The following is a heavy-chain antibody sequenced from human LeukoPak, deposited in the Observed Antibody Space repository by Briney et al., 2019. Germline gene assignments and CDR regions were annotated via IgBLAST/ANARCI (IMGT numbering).Heavy chain of an antibody. J-gene: IGHJ4*02. D-gene: IGHD6-19*01. Sequence: SSEILSLTCTVSGGSISSSDYYWGWIRQPPGKGLEWIGSIYYSGSTYYNPSLKSRVTIFVDTPKNQFSLKLNSVTAADTAVYYCARHTSGLDYWGQGTLVTVSS. CDR1: GGSISSSDYY. CDR3: ARHTSGLDY. CDR2: IYYSGST. V-gene: IGHV4-39*01.